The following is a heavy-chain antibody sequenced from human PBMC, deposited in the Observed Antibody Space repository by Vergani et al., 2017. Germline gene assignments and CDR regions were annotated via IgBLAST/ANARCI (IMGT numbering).Heavy chain of an antibody. D-gene: IGHD4-17*01. J-gene: IGHJ4*02. V-gene: IGHV3-9*01. Sequence: EVQLVESGGGLVQPGRSLRLSCAASGFTFDDYAMHWVRQAPGKGLEWVSGISWNSGSISYADSVKGRFTISRDNAKNSLYLQMNSLRAEDTALYYCAKDWTTVTTPGFDYWGQGTLVTVSS. CDR1: GFTFDDYA. CDR3: AKDWTTVTTPGFDY. CDR2: ISWNSGSI.